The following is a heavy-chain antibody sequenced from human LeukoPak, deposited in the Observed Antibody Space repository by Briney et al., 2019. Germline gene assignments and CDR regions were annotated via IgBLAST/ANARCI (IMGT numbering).Heavy chain of an antibody. J-gene: IGHJ4*02. CDR3: ARTARAKLELAYFDY. CDR1: GGSISSGSYY. CDR2: IYTSGST. Sequence: SQTLSLTCTVSGGSISSGSYYWSWIRQPAGKGLEWIGRIYTSGSTNYNPSLKSRVTISVDTSKNQFSLKLSSVTAADTAVYYCARTARAKLELAYFDYWGQGTLVTVSS. D-gene: IGHD1-7*01. V-gene: IGHV4-61*02.